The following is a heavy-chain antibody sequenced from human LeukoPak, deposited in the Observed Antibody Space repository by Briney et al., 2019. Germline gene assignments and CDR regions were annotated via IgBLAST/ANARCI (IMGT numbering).Heavy chain of an antibody. V-gene: IGHV4-39*07. CDR2: IYHSGST. D-gene: IGHD6-6*01. J-gene: IGHJ4*02. CDR3: ARGVARSSKFHFSYYFDY. Sequence: PSETLSLTYIVSGGSISSSSYYWGWIRQPPGKGLEWIGSIYHSGSTYYNPSLKSRVTISVDTSKNQFSLNLSSVTAADTAVYYCARGVARSSKFHFSYYFDYWGQGTLVTVSS. CDR1: GGSISSSSYY.